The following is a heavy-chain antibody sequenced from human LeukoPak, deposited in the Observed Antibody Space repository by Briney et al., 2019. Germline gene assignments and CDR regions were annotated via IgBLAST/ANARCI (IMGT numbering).Heavy chain of an antibody. CDR2: IIPIFGTA. V-gene: IGHV1-69*13. J-gene: IGHJ4*02. CDR1: GGTFGSYA. D-gene: IGHD3-10*01. Sequence: ASVKVSCKASGGTFGSYAISWVRQAPGQGLEWMGGIIPIFGTANYAQKFQGRVTITADESTSTAYMELSSLRSEDTAVFYCARGKYYGSGSYSSWGQGTLVTVSS. CDR3: ARGKYYGSGSYSS.